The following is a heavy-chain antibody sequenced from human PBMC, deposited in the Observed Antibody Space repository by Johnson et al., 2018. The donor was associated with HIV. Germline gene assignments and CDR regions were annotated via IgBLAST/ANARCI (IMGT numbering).Heavy chain of an antibody. CDR3: ASGAYSSSLTFDS. J-gene: IGHJ3*02. CDR2: ISYGGSNK. Sequence: QVQLVESGGGVVRPGGSLRLSCAASGFTFDDYGMSWVRQAPGKGLEWVAVISYGGSNKYYADSVKGRFTISRDNSKNTLYLQMNSLRAEDTAVYYCASGAYSSSLTFDSWGQGTMVTVSS. CDR1: GFTFDDYG. D-gene: IGHD6-6*01. V-gene: IGHV3-30*03.